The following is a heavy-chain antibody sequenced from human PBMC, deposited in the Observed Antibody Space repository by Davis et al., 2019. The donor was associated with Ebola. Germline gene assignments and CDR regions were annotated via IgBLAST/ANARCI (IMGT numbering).Heavy chain of an antibody. J-gene: IGHJ4*02. CDR3: ARDSNWLYFDY. V-gene: IGHV4-31*03. Sequence: PSETLSLTCTVSGGSISSGGYYWSWIRQHPGKGLEWIGYIYYSGSTYYNPSLKSRVTISVDTSKNQFSLKLSSVTAADTAVYYCARDSNWLYFDYWGQGTLVTVSS. CDR1: GGSISSGGYY. CDR2: IYYSGST. D-gene: IGHD7-27*01.